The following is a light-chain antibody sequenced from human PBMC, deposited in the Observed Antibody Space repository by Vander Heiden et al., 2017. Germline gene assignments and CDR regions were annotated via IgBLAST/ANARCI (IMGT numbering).Light chain of an antibody. J-gene: IGLJ1*01. V-gene: IGLV2-14*01. CDR2: EVS. CDR3: SSDTSSSTLV. CDR1: SMDVDGYNY. Sequence: QSALTPPAPVPGAPRQSITMSGTGTSMDVDGYNYVSWYQQHPGKAPKLMVYEVSNRPSGVSNRFSGSKSGSTASLTISGRQAEDEADYYCSSDTSSSTLVFGTGTKVTVL.